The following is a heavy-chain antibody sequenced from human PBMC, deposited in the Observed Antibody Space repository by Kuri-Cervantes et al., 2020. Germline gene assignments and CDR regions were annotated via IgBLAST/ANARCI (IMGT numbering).Heavy chain of an antibody. CDR2: INPNSGGT. CDR1: GGTFSSYA. CDR3: YSLHDSSGYYHDY. Sequence: ASVKVSCKASGGTFSSYAISWVRQAPGQGLEWMGWINPNSGGTNYAQKFQGRVTMTRDTSISTAYTELSRLRSDDTAVYYCYSLHDSSGYYHDYWGQGTLVTVSS. D-gene: IGHD3-22*01. V-gene: IGHV1-2*02. J-gene: IGHJ4*02.